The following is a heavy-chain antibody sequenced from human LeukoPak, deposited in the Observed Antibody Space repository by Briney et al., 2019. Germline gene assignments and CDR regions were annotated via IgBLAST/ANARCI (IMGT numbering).Heavy chain of an antibody. Sequence: GGSLRLSCAASGFTFDDYAMHWVRQAPGKGLEWVSGISWNSGSIGYADSVKGRFTISRDNAENSLYLQMKSLRADDTAVYYCVRWKKSSSWFYDYWGQGALVTVSS. V-gene: IGHV3-9*01. CDR1: GFTFDDYA. D-gene: IGHD6-13*01. CDR2: ISWNSGSI. J-gene: IGHJ4*02. CDR3: VRWKKSSSWFYDY.